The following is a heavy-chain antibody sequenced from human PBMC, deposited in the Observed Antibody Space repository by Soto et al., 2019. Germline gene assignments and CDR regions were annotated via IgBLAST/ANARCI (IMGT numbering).Heavy chain of an antibody. V-gene: IGHV3-21*01. CDR1: GFTFSSYS. Sequence: GGSLRLSCAASGFTFSSYSMNWVRQAPGKGLEWVSSISSSSSYIYYADSVKGRFTISRDNAKNSLYLQMNSLRAEDTAVYYCARDWDYRITMVRGVITWFDPWGQGTLVTVS. CDR3: ARDWDYRITMVRGVITWFDP. D-gene: IGHD3-10*01. CDR2: ISSSSSYI. J-gene: IGHJ5*02.